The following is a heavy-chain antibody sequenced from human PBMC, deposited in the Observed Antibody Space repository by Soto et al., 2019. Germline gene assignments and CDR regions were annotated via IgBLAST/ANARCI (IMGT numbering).Heavy chain of an antibody. V-gene: IGHV1-69*15. D-gene: IGHD6-6*01. J-gene: IGHJ6*02. CDR3: AKSPDPYSTSNYYYYGMDV. CDR1: GCTFSSYA. Sequence: QVQLVQSGAEVKRPRSSVKVSCKASGCTFSSYAITWVRRAPGQGLEWMGRIIPIFGTTNYAQKFQGRVTITADESTSTAYMDLSSLRSDDTAVYYCAKSPDPYSTSNYYYYGMDVWGQGTTVTVSS. CDR2: IIPIFGTT.